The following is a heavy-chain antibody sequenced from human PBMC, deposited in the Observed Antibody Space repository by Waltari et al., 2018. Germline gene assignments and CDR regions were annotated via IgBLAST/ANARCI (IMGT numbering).Heavy chain of an antibody. J-gene: IGHJ6*02. V-gene: IGHV3-43D*04. CDR3: ATSHYYGMDV. CDR1: GFIFVDYA. Sequence: EVQLVESGGVVVQPGGSLRLSCADSGFIFVDYAMHWVRQAPGKGLEWVSLISWDGGSTYYADSVKGRFTISRDNSKNSLYLQMNSLRAEDTALYYCATSHYYGMDVWGQGTTVTVSS. CDR2: ISWDGGST.